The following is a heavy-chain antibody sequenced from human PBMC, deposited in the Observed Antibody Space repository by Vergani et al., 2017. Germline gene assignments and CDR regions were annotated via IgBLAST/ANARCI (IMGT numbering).Heavy chain of an antibody. V-gene: IGHV1-2*06. CDR2: INPNSCGT. CDR3: ARVDWNDGYSPDY. CDR1: GYTFTGYY. J-gene: IGHJ4*02. Sequence: QVQLVQSGAEVKKFGASVKVSCKASGYTFTGYYMHWVRQAPGQGLEWMGRINPNSCGTKYAQKFQGRVTMTRDTSISTAYMELTGLRSDYTAGYYCARVDWNDGYSPDYWGQGTLVTVSS. D-gene: IGHD1-1*01.